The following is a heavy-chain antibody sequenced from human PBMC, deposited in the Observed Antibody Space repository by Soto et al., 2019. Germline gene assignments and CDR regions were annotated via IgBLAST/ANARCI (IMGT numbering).Heavy chain of an antibody. J-gene: IGHJ6*02. V-gene: IGHV1-18*01. CDR3: VRLSNSGYHTHFYFGMDV. D-gene: IGHD5-12*01. CDR2: ISTYNDNT. CDR1: GYTFHSFG. Sequence: QAHLEQSGVEVKKPGASVKVTCKASGYTFHSFGISWVRQAPGQGLEWMGWISTYNDNTNYAQKFRGRVTMATDISTSTASMQRRSLRPDDTAVYYCVRLSNSGYHTHFYFGMDVWGQGSTVIVSS.